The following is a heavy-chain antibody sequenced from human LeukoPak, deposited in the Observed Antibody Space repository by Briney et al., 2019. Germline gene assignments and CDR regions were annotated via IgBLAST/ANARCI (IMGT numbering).Heavy chain of an antibody. D-gene: IGHD3-3*01. CDR1: GGSFSTYV. Sequence: SVKVSCKASGGSFSTYVLTWVRQAPGQGLEWMGRIIPVLGVSNFAQKFQGRVAITADKSTNTAHMELSRLESGDTAVYYCAIQKYDYDFWSGYYTNWYFDLWGRGTLVTVSS. CDR3: AIQKYDYDFWSGYYTNWYFDL. J-gene: IGHJ2*01. V-gene: IGHV1-69*04. CDR2: IIPVLGVS.